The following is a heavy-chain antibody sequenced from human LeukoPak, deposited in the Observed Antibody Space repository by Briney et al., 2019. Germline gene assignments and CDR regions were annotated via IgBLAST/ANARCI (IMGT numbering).Heavy chain of an antibody. CDR2: IKQDGCEK. J-gene: IGHJ4*02. CDR1: GFTFSNFW. V-gene: IGHV3-7*01. Sequence: PGGSLRLSCAASGFTFSNFWMSWVRQAPGKGLEWVANIKQDGCEKHYVGSVKGRFTISRDNAKNTLYLQMNSLRAEDTAVYYCLRDLNWSLDQWGQGTLVTVSS. D-gene: IGHD1-20*01. CDR3: LRDLNWSLDQ.